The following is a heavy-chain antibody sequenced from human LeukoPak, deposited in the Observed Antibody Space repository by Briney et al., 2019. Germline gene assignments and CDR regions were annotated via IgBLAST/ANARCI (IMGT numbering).Heavy chain of an antibody. J-gene: IGHJ4*02. CDR2: INHSGST. Sequence: PSETLSLTCAVYGGSFSGYYWSWIRQPPGKGLEWIGEINHSGSTNYNPSLKSRVTISVDTSKNQFSLKLNSVTAADTAVYYCARGPLVLLVYAIRGYFDYWGQGTLVTVSS. CDR1: GGSFSGYY. CDR3: ARGPLVLLVYAIRGYFDY. D-gene: IGHD2-8*01. V-gene: IGHV4-34*01.